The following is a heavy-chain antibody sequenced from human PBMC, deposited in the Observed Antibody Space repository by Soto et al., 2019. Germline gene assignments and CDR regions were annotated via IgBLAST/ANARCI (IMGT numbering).Heavy chain of an antibody. D-gene: IGHD5-12*01. CDR2: INHSGST. J-gene: IGHJ3*02. CDR1: GGSFSGYY. V-gene: IGHV4-34*01. Sequence: SETLSLTCAVYGGSFSGYYWGWIRQPPGKGLEWIGEINHSGSTNYNPSLKSRVTISVDTSKNQFSLKLSSVTAADTAVYYCARARGRWLQFGAFDIWGQGTTVT. CDR3: ARARGRWLQFGAFDI.